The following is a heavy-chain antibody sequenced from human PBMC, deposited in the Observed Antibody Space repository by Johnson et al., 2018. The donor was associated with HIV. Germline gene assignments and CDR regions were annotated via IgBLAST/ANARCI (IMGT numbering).Heavy chain of an antibody. J-gene: IGHJ3*01. CDR3: ARATIVVLPAGAFDV. V-gene: IGHV3-30*02. CDR1: GFTFSSYG. D-gene: IGHD2-2*01. CDR2: IHYDGSNK. Sequence: QVQLVESGGGVVQPGGSLRLSCAASGFTFSSYGMHWVRQAPGKGLEWVAFIHYDGSNKYDADSVKGRFTISRDNSKNTLYLQMNNLRPDDTAVYYCARATIVVLPAGAFDVWGQGTMVTVSS.